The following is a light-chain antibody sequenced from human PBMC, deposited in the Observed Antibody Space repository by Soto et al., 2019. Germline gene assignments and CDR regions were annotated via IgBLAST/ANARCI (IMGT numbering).Light chain of an antibody. J-gene: IGLJ1*01. Sequence: QSVLTQPPSASGTPGQRVTISCSGSSSNIGSNTVNWYQQLPGTAPELLIYSNNQRPSGVPDRFSGSKSGTSASLAISGLQSEDEADYYCAAWDDSLNGLYVFGTGTQLTVL. CDR3: AAWDDSLNGLYV. CDR2: SNN. CDR1: SSNIGSNT. V-gene: IGLV1-44*01.